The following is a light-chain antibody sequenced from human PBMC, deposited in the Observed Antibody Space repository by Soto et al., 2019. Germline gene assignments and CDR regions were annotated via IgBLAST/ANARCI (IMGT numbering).Light chain of an antibody. CDR2: EVS. Sequence: DVVMTQTPLSLSVAPGQPASISCKSRQSLLHITGETFLFWYLQKQGQSPQLLIYEVSTRVSGVPDRFSGSGSGTDCTLEISRVETDDVGIYYCMQSTQLPPTFGQGTRLEIK. J-gene: IGKJ5*01. CDR1: QSLLHITGETF. V-gene: IGKV2D-29*02. CDR3: MQSTQLPPT.